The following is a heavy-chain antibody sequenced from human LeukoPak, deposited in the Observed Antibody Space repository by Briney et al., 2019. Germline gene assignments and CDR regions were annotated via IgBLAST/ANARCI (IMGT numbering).Heavy chain of an antibody. D-gene: IGHD4-17*01. Sequence: PSETLSLTCAVSGGSISSGGYSWSWIRQPPGKGLEWIGYIYHSGSTYYNPSLKSRVTISVDRSKNQFSLKLSSVTAADTAVYYCARDLGSAYGVPRWFDPWGQGTLVTVFS. V-gene: IGHV4-30-2*01. CDR3: ARDLGSAYGVPRWFDP. J-gene: IGHJ5*02. CDR2: IYHSGST. CDR1: GGSISSGGYS.